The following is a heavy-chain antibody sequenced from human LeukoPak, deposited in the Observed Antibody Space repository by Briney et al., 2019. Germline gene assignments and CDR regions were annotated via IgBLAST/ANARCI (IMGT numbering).Heavy chain of an antibody. CDR2: IIPIFGTA. J-gene: IGHJ4*02. CDR3: ARGGYYDSSGLDY. D-gene: IGHD3-22*01. Sequence: SVKVSCKASGGTFSSYAISWVRQAPGQGTEWMGRIIPIFGTANYAQKFQGRVTIITDESTSTAYMELSSLRSEDTAVYYCARGGYYDSSGLDYWGQGTLVTVSS. V-gene: IGHV1-69*05. CDR1: GGTFSSYA.